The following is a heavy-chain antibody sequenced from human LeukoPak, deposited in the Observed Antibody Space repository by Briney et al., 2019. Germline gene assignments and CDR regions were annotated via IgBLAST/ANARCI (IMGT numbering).Heavy chain of an antibody. Sequence: GGSLRLSCAASGFTFSSYAMSWVRQAPGKGLEWVSAISGSGGSTYYADSVKGRFTISRDNSKTTLYLQMNSLRAEDTAVYYCAKLPLLYGSSGYFDYWGQGTLVTVSS. J-gene: IGHJ4*02. V-gene: IGHV3-23*01. CDR3: AKLPLLYGSSGYFDY. CDR2: ISGSGGST. D-gene: IGHD3-22*01. CDR1: GFTFSSYA.